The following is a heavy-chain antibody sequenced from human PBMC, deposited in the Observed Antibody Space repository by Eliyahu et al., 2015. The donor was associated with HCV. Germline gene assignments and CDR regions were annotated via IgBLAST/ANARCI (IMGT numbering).Heavy chain of an antibody. Sequence: QVQLQQWGAGLLKPSETLSLTCAVYGGSFSGYYWSWIRQPPGKGLEWIGEINHSGSTNYNPSLKSRVTISVDTSKNQFSLKLSSVTAADTAVYYCARGLEDRLFQHWGQGTLVTVSS. CDR2: INHSGST. J-gene: IGHJ1*01. CDR1: GGSFSGYY. CDR3: ARGLEDRLFQH. V-gene: IGHV4-34*01.